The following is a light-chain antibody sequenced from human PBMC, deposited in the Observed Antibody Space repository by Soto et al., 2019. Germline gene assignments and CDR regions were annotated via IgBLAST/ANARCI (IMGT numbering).Light chain of an antibody. CDR1: SSDVGAYNY. V-gene: IGLV2-8*01. J-gene: IGLJ3*02. CDR3: TSYARSNIWV. CDR2: EVN. Sequence: QSVLTQPPSASGSPGQSVTISCTGTSSDVGAYNYVSWYQQYPGKAPKLMIYEVNKRPSGVPDRFSGSKSGKTASLTVSGLQPEDEADHHCTSYARSNIWVFGGGTKVTVL.